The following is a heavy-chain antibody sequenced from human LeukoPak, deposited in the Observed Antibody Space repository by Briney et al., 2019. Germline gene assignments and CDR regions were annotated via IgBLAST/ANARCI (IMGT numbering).Heavy chain of an antibody. CDR3: AKDMPYYYGSGSFYYFDY. J-gene: IGHJ4*02. D-gene: IGHD3-10*01. CDR2: IRYDGSNK. V-gene: IGHV3-30*02. Sequence: GGSLRLSCAASGFTFSSYGMHWVRQAPGKGLEWVAFIRYDGSNKYYADSVKGRFTISRDNSKNTLYLQMNSLRAEDTAVYYCAKDMPYYYGSGSFYYFDYWGQGTLVTVSS. CDR1: GFTFSSYG.